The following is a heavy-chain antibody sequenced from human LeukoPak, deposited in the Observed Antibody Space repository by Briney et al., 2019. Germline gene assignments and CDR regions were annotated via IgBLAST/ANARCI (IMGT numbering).Heavy chain of an antibody. J-gene: IGHJ4*02. D-gene: IGHD2-8*01. V-gene: IGHV4-4*07. CDR3: ARIGTNGVWLN. CDR2: IYASGST. CDR1: GGSIGGYY. Sequence: SETLSLTCTVSGGSIGGYYWSWIRQPAGKGLEWIGRIYASGSTNYNPSLKSRVSMSVDMPENQFSLKVNSVTAADTAVYYCARIGTNGVWLNWGRGTLVTVSS.